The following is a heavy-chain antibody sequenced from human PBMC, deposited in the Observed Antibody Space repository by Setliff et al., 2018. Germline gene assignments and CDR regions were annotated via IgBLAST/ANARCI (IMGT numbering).Heavy chain of an antibody. CDR1: GESFSGHY. V-gene: IGHV4-34*01. D-gene: IGHD2-21*02. Sequence: SETLSLTCAVYGESFSGHYWSWIRQPPGKGLEWIGEINHSGSTNYNPYLKSRVTISEDTSKNQFSLKLSSVAAADTAVYYCARGFDVCGGGACYTDGPYYFDYWGRGTLVTVSS. CDR3: ARGFDVCGGGACYTDGPYYFDY. CDR2: INHSGST. J-gene: IGHJ4*02.